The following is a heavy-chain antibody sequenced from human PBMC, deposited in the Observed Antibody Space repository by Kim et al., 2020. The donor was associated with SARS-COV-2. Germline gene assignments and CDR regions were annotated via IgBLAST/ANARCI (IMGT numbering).Heavy chain of an antibody. V-gene: IGHV4-39*01. Sequence: SETLSLTCTVSGGSISSSTHYWGWIRQPPGKGLEWMGSIHYSGSALYNPTLKSLVTISVGTSKNHFSLKFTSVTAPDEAVYYCASQVPTFNYWHFDLWG. CDR1: GGSISSSTHY. CDR3: ASQVPTFNYWHFDL. CDR2: IHYSGSA. J-gene: IGHJ2*01.